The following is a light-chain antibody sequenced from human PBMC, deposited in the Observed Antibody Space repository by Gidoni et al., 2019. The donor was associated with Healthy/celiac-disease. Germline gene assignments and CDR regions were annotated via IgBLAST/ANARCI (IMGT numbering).Light chain of an antibody. V-gene: IGLV2-14*01. Sequence: QSALTQPASVSGSPGQSINLSCTGNSSDFGGYNYFSWYQQHPGKAPKLMIYDVSNRPSGVSNRFSGSKSGNTASLTISGLQAEDEADYYCSSYTSSSTYVFGTGTKVTVL. CDR2: DVS. CDR1: SSDFGGYNY. J-gene: IGLJ1*01. CDR3: SSYTSSSTYV.